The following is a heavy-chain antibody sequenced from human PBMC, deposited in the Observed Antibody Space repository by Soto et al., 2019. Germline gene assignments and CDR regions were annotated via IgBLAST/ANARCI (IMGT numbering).Heavy chain of an antibody. CDR1: GDSISSDYYH. Sequence: QVQLQQSGPGLVKPSQTLSLTCTVSGDSISSDYYHWTWIRQSPGKGLEWIGYIHHSGSTLFNPSLKRLVTTSVNTPKNQSSLPLPSGTAADTAVYFCAREDDGGDSLDVWGQGTTFPVSS. J-gene: IGHJ6*02. CDR3: AREDDGGDSLDV. V-gene: IGHV4-30-4*08. CDR2: IHHSGST. D-gene: IGHD2-21*02.